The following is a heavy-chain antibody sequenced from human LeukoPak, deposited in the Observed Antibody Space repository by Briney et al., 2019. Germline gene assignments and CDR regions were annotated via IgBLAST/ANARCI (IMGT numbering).Heavy chain of an antibody. CDR2: TNPKSGGT. V-gene: IGHV1-2*02. J-gene: IGHJ4*02. CDR3: ARGGEVCSSSSCYRGHDY. D-gene: IGHD2-2*01. Sequence: GASVKVSCKASGYTFTTYFMHWVRQAPGQGLEWMGWTNPKSGGTTYEQKFQGRVTMTRDTSTSTASMELSRLRSDDTAVYYCARGGEVCSSSSCYRGHDYWGQGTLLAVSS. CDR1: GYTFTTYF.